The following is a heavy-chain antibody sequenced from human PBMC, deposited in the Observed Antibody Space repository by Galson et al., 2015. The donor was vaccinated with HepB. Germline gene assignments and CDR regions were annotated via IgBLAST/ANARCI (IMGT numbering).Heavy chain of an antibody. Sequence: QSGAEVKKPGESLKISCKGSGYSFTSYWIGWVRQMPGKGLEWMGIIYPGDSDTRYSPSFQGQVTISADKSISTAYLQWSSLKASDTAMYYCARQGSGATSFLYYYYYMDVWGKGTTVTVSS. V-gene: IGHV5-51*01. CDR2: IYPGDSDT. CDR1: GYSFTSYW. D-gene: IGHD5-12*01. J-gene: IGHJ6*03. CDR3: ARQGSGATSFLYYYYYMDV.